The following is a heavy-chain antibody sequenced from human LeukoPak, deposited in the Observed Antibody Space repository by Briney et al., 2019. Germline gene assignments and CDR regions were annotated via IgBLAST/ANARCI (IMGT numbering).Heavy chain of an antibody. J-gene: IGHJ4*02. V-gene: IGHV6-1*01. Sequence: SHTLSVTCAISGDSVSSNSAAWKWIRQSPSRGLEWLGRTYYRSKWYNDYPVSVKSRITHNPDTSKNQFSLQLNSVTPEDTAVYYCSRDPHYYDSRGCRQTSYYFDYWGQGTLVTVSS. CDR3: SRDPHYYDSRGCRQTSYYFDY. CDR2: TYYRSKWYN. D-gene: IGHD3-22*01. CDR1: GDSVSSNSAA.